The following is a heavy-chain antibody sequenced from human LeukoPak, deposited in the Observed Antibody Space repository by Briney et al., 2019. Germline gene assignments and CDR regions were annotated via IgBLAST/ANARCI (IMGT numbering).Heavy chain of an antibody. D-gene: IGHD2-15*01. CDR1: GGSFSGYY. CDR2: INHSGST. CDR3: ARRLRGLDY. J-gene: IGHJ4*02. Sequence: SETLSLTCAVYGGSFSGYYWGWIRQPPGKGLEWIGEINHSGSTNYNPSLKSRVTISVDTSKNQFSLKLSSVTAADTAVYYCARRLRGLDYWGQGTLVTVSS. V-gene: IGHV4-34*01.